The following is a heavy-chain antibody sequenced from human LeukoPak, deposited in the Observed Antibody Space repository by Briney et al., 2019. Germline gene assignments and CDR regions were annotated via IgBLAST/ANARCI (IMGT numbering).Heavy chain of an antibody. J-gene: IGHJ4*02. V-gene: IGHV1-18*01. D-gene: IGHD3-22*01. CDR1: GYTFTSYG. CDR2: ISAYNGNT. CDR3: ARRDYYDSSGYNDY. Sequence: GASVKVSCKASGYTFTSYGISWVRQAPGQGLEWMGWISAYNGNTNYAQKLQGRVTTTTDTSTSTAYMELRSLRSDDTAVYYCARRDYYDSSGYNDYWGQGTLVTVSS.